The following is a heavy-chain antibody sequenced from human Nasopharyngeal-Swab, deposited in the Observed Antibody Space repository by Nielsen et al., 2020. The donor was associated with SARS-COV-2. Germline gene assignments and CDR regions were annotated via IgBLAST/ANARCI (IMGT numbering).Heavy chain of an antibody. Sequence: SLKISCAASGFTFDDYAMHWVRQAPGKGLEWVSGISWNSGSIGYADSVKGRFTVSRDNAKNSLYLQMNNLRADDTAIYYCARTAAFCGGDCYSEYFQHWGQGTLVTVSS. CDR2: ISWNSGSI. J-gene: IGHJ1*01. V-gene: IGHV3-9*01. CDR3: ARTAAFCGGDCYSEYFQH. D-gene: IGHD2-21*02. CDR1: GFTFDDYA.